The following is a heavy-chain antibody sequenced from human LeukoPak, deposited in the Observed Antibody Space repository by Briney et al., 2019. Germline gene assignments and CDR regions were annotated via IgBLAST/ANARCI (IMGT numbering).Heavy chain of an antibody. V-gene: IGHV4-38-2*02. D-gene: IGHD6-13*01. CDR1: GYSISSGYY. Sequence: SETLSLTCTVSGYSISSGYYWGWIRQPPGKGLEWIGSIYHSGSTYYNPSLKSRVTISVDTSKNQFSLKLSSATAADTAVYYCAIVAAAGSFDPWSQGTLVTVSS. J-gene: IGHJ5*02. CDR2: IYHSGST. CDR3: AIVAAAGSFDP.